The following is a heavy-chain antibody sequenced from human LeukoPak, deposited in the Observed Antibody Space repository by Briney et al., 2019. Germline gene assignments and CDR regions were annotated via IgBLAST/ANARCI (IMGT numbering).Heavy chain of an antibody. Sequence: GGSLRLSCAASGFTFSSYGMHWVRQAPGKGLEWVAFIRYDGSNKYYADSVKGRFTISRDNSKNTLYLQMSSLRAEDTAVYYCAKLLGYCSGGSCYQSDYWGQGTLVTVSS. CDR3: AKLLGYCSGGSCYQSDY. J-gene: IGHJ4*02. CDR2: IRYDGSNK. V-gene: IGHV3-30*02. CDR1: GFTFSSYG. D-gene: IGHD2-15*01.